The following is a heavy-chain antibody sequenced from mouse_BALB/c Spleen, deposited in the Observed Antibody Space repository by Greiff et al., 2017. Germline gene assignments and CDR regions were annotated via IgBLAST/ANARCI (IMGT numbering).Heavy chain of an antibody. Sequence: VQVVESGAELAKPGASVKMSCKASGYTFTSYWMHWVKQRPGQGLEWIGYINPSTGYTEYNQKFKDKATLTADKSSSTAYMQLSSLTSEDSAVYYCARDYGSSFAYWGQGTLVTVSA. J-gene: IGHJ3*01. CDR1: GYTFTSYW. D-gene: IGHD1-1*01. CDR3: ARDYGSSFAY. CDR2: INPSTGYT. V-gene: IGHV1-7*01.